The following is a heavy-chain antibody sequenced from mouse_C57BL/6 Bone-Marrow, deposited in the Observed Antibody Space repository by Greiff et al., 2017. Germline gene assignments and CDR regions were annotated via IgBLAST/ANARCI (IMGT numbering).Heavy chain of an antibody. V-gene: IGHV1-53*01. CDR1: GYTFTSYW. J-gene: IGHJ4*01. Sequence: QVQLQQPGTELVKPGASVKLSCKASGYTFTSYWMHWVKQRPGQGLEWIGNINPSNGGTNYNEKFKSKATLTVDKSSSTAYMQLSSLTSEDSAVYYCARVQAIYYGNRYAMDYWGQGTSVTVSS. CDR2: INPSNGGT. D-gene: IGHD2-1*01. CDR3: ARVQAIYYGNRYAMDY.